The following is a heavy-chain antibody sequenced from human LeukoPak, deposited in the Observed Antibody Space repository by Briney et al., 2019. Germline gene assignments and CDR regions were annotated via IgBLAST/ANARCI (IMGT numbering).Heavy chain of an antibody. CDR1: GFTFSSYA. Sequence: HSGGSLRLSCAASGFTFSSYAMSWVRQAPGKGLEWVSAISGSGGSTYYADSVKGRFTISRDNSKNTLYLQMNSLRAEVTAVYYCAKDGSGTKRPYYFDYWGQGTLVTVSS. J-gene: IGHJ4*02. V-gene: IGHV3-23*01. CDR3: AKDGSGTKRPYYFDY. CDR2: ISGSGGST. D-gene: IGHD3-10*01.